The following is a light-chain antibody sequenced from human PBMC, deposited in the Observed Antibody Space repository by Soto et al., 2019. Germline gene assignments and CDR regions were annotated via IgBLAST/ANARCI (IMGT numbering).Light chain of an antibody. CDR3: SSYTSSSPL. V-gene: IGLV2-14*01. CDR1: SSDVGGYNY. J-gene: IGLJ2*01. Sequence: QSALTQPASVSGSPGQSITISCTGTSSDVGGYNYVSWYQQQPGKAPQLMIYDVSDRSSGVSNRFSGSKSGNTASLTISGLQAEDEADYYCSSYTSSSPLFGGGTKLTVL. CDR2: DVS.